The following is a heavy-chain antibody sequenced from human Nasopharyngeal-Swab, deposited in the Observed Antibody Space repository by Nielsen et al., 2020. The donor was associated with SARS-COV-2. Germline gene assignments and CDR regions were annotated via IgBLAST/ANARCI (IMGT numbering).Heavy chain of an antibody. CDR1: GGSISSGGYY. V-gene: IGHV4-31*03. Sequence: SETLSLTRTVSGGSISSGGYYWSWIRQHPGKGPEWIGYICYSGSTYYNPSLKSRVTISVDTSKNQFSLKLSSVTAADTAVYYCARARITMIVVVDAFDIWGQGTMVTVSS. D-gene: IGHD3-22*01. J-gene: IGHJ3*02. CDR3: ARARITMIVVVDAFDI. CDR2: ICYSGST.